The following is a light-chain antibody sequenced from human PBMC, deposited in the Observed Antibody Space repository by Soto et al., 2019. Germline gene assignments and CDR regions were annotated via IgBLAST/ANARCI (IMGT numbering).Light chain of an antibody. J-gene: IGKJ5*01. CDR1: QSVPRSY. V-gene: IGKV3-20*01. CDR3: QQYGSAIT. CDR2: GTS. Sequence: EIVLTQSPGTLSLSTGERATLSCRASQSVPRSYLAWYQQKPGQAPRLLIYGTSSRATGIPDRFSGSGSGTDFTLTISRLEPEDFAVFYCQQYGSAITFGQGTRLETK.